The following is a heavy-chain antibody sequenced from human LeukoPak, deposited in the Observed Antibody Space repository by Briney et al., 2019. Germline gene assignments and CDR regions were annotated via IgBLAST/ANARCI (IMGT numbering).Heavy chain of an antibody. J-gene: IGHJ6*04. V-gene: IGHV3-49*04. CDR1: GFTFGDYA. Sequence: GGSLRLSCTASGFTFGDYAMSWVRQAPGKGLEWVGFIRSKAYGGTTEYAASVKGRFTISRDDSKSIAYLQMNSLKTEDTAAYYCTSQLGYCSGGSCYSYYYYGMDVWGKGTTVTVSS. CDR2: IRSKAYGGTT. CDR3: TSQLGYCSGGSCYSYYYYGMDV. D-gene: IGHD2-15*01.